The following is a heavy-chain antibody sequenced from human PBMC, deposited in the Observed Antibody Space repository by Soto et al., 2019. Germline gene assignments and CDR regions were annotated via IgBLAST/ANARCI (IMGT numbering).Heavy chain of an antibody. V-gene: IGHV3-30*03. CDR2: ISHDGSNK. CDR3: AHVPVQLWLRGIGN. Sequence: QVQLVESGGGVVQPGRSLRLSCTASGFTFSTYGMHWVRQAPGKGLEWVAVISHDGSNKYYADSVKGRFTISRDNSKNPLYLQMNSLRAEDTAVYFCAHVPVQLWLRGIGNWGQGTLVTVSS. D-gene: IGHD5-18*01. J-gene: IGHJ4*02. CDR1: GFTFSTYG.